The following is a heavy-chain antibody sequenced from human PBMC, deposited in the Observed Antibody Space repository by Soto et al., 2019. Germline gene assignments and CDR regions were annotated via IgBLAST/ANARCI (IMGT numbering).Heavy chain of an antibody. Sequence: QVQLVQSGAEVKKPGSSVKVSSKASGGTFSSYAISWVRQAPGQGLEWMGGIIPIFGTANYAQKFQGRVTITADESTSTAYMELSSLRSEDTAVYYCARNRHCTNGVCPRGAFDIWGQGTMVTVSS. CDR3: ARNRHCTNGVCPRGAFDI. D-gene: IGHD2-8*01. J-gene: IGHJ3*02. CDR2: IIPIFGTA. CDR1: GGTFSSYA. V-gene: IGHV1-69*01.